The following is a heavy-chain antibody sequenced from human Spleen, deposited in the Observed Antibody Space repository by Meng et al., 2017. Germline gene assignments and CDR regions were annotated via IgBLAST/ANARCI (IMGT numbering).Heavy chain of an antibody. CDR1: GFPFRSYG. Sequence: VALVGPGDGGFQPGGSLELTCATSGFPFRSYGMQWARQASGKGLKWLAVIWYDGSNKYYADSVTGRFTISRDNSKDTLYLQMNSLRDEDTAVYYCARGQNGYETSGGDSWGQGTLVTVSS. CDR3: ARGQNGYETSGGDS. D-gene: IGHD5-12*01. V-gene: IGHV3-33*01. CDR2: IWYDGSNK. J-gene: IGHJ4*02.